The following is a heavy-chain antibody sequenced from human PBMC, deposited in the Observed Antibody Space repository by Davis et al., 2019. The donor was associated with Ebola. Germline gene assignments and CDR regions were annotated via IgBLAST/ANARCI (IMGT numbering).Heavy chain of an antibody. D-gene: IGHD2-2*01. CDR3: ARGPDVPLPGPPDGY. CDR1: GFTVINNY. J-gene: IGHJ4*02. Sequence: PGGSLRLSCAASGFTVINNYMTWVRQAPGKGLEWVSLIYSGGSTLYADSVRGRFTISRDNSKNTLYLQMNSLRTEDTAVYYCARGPDVPLPGPPDGYWGQGTLVTVSS. V-gene: IGHV3-53*01. CDR2: IYSGGST.